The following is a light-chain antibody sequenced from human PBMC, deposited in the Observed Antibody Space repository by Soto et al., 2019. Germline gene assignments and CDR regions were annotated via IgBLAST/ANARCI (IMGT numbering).Light chain of an antibody. Sequence: QSVLTQPASVSGSPGQSITISCTGTSSDVGGYNYVSWYQQHPAKAPKLMIYEVSNRPSGVSHRFSGSKSGNTASLTISGLQAEDEADYYCCSYTTSSTLVFGGGTKVTVL. CDR1: SSDVGGYNY. J-gene: IGLJ3*02. CDR2: EVS. V-gene: IGLV2-14*01. CDR3: CSYTTSSTLV.